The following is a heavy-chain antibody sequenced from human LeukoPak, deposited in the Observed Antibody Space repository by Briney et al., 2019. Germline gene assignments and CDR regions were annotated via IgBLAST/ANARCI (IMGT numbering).Heavy chain of an antibody. CDR1: GYTFTSYG. CDR3: ARDPRTAKYYDFWSGYYRY. D-gene: IGHD3-3*01. V-gene: IGHV1-18*01. J-gene: IGHJ4*02. CDR2: ISAYNGNT. Sequence: ASVKVSCKASGYTFTSYGISWVRQAPGQGLEWMGWISAYNGNTNYAQKLQGRVTMTTDTSTSTAYMELRSLTSDDTAVYYCARDPRTAKYYDFWSGYYRYWGQGTLVTVPS.